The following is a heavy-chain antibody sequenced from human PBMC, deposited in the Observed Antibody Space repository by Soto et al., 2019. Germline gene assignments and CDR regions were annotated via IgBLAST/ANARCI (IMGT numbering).Heavy chain of an antibody. Sequence: SETLSLTCTVSGGSISSISYYWGWIRQPPGKGLEWIGSIYYSGSTYYNPSLKSRVTISVDTSKNQFSLKLSSVTAADAAVYYCARRLYYDSSGFEGGGMDVWGQGTTVTVSS. CDR2: IYYSGST. CDR3: ARRLYYDSSGFEGGGMDV. J-gene: IGHJ6*02. D-gene: IGHD3-22*01. V-gene: IGHV4-39*01. CDR1: GGSISSISYY.